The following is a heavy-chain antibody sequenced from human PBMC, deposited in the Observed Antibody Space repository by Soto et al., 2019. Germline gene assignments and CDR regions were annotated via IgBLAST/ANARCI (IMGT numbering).Heavy chain of an antibody. CDR1: GGSISSSSYY. CDR3: ARPIPGYSSSWYGDNWFDP. J-gene: IGHJ5*02. Sequence: SETLSLTCTVSGGSISSSSYYWGWIRQPPGKGLEWIGSIYYSGSAYYNPSLKSRVTISVDTSKNQFSLKLSSVTAADTAVYYCARPIPGYSSSWYGDNWFDPWGQGTLVTVSS. D-gene: IGHD6-13*01. CDR2: IYYSGSA. V-gene: IGHV4-39*01.